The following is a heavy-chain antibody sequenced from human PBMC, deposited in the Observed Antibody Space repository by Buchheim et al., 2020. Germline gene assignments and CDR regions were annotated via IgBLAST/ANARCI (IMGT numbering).Heavy chain of an antibody. CDR3: ARVGVEYSSSSGWFDP. V-gene: IGHV3-21*01. J-gene: IGHJ5*02. D-gene: IGHD6-6*01. Sequence: EVQLVESGGGLVKPGGSLRLSCAASGFTFSNYSMNWVRQAPGKGLEWVSSISSGSTYIYYADSVKGRFIISRDNAKNSLYLQMNSLRAEDTAVYYCARVGVEYSSSSGWFDPWGQGTL. CDR1: GFTFSNYS. CDR2: ISSGSTYI.